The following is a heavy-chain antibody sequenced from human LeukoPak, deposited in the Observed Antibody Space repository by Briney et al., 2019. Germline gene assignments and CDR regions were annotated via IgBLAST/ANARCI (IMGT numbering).Heavy chain of an antibody. V-gene: IGHV4-39*01. CDR3: AILGGDASIDY. CDR2: IYYSGST. D-gene: IGHD4-17*01. J-gene: IGHJ4*02. CDR1: GGSISSSSYY. Sequence: SETLSPTCTVSGGSISSSSYYWGWIRQPPGKGLEWIGSIYYSGSTYYNPSLKSRVTISVDTSKNQFSLKLSSVTAADTAVYYCAILGGDASIDYWGQGTLVTVSS.